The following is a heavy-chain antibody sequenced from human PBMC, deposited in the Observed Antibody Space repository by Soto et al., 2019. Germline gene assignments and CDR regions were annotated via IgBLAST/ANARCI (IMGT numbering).Heavy chain of an antibody. CDR3: ARISGSYVFGSDY. Sequence: PGGSLRLSCAASGFTFSSYEMNWVRQAPGKGLEWVSYISSSGSTIYYADSVKGRFTISRDNAKNSLYLQMNSLRAEDTAVYYCARISGSYVFGSDYWGQGTLVTVSS. CDR2: ISSSGSTI. CDR1: GFTFSSYE. J-gene: IGHJ4*02. V-gene: IGHV3-48*03. D-gene: IGHD1-26*01.